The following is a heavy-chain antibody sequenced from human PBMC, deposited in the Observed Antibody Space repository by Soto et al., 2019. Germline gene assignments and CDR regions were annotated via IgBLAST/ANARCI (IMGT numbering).Heavy chain of an antibody. J-gene: IGHJ3*02. CDR3: ARGKDYVWGSYRSDAFDI. V-gene: IGHV3-53*01. CDR1: GFTVSSNY. CDR2: IYSGGST. D-gene: IGHD3-16*02. Sequence: GGSLRLSCAASGFTVSSNYMSWVRQAPGKGLEWVSVIYSGGSTYYADSVKGRFTISRDNSKNTLYLQMNSLRAEDTAVYYCARGKDYVWGSYRSDAFDIWGQGTMVTVSS.